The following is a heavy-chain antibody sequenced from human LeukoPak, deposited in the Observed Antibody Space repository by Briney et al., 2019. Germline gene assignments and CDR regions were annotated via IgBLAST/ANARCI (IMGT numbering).Heavy chain of an antibody. Sequence: PESLSLTCTVSGGSISSYNWSWVRQPPGKGLECIVYIYYSGSTNYNPSLKSGVTISVDTSKNQFSLKLSSVTVAATAVYYCAREARDYLTNWFDHWGQGTLVTVSS. CDR2: IYYSGST. D-gene: IGHD3-9*01. CDR3: AREARDYLTNWFDH. V-gene: IGHV4-59*01. J-gene: IGHJ5*02. CDR1: GGSISSYN.